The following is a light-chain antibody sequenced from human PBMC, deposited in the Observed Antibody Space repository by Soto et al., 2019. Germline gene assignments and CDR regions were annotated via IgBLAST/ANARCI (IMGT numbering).Light chain of an antibody. CDR2: EVN. Sequence: QSVLTQPPSASGSPGQSVTISCTGPSSDIGDFNSVSWYQQHPGKAPRFMIYEVNKRPSGVPDRVSGSKSGNTASLTVSGLQAEDEADYYCSSYAGSSILVFGGGTQLTVL. J-gene: IGLJ7*01. CDR3: SSYAGSSILV. CDR1: SSDIGDFNS. V-gene: IGLV2-8*01.